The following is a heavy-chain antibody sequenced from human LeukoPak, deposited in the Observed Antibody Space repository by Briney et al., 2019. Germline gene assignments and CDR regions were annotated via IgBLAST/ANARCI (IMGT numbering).Heavy chain of an antibody. CDR3: ASFDFGSGSHDH. J-gene: IGHJ4*02. Sequence: GGSLRLSCAASGLSFSTYWMSWVRQAPGKGLEWVANIKRDGSETYYVDSVKGRFTISRDNAKKSLYLQMNSLRAEDTAVFYCASFDFGSGSHDHWGQGTLVTVSS. D-gene: IGHD3-10*01. CDR1: GLSFSTYW. V-gene: IGHV3-7*02. CDR2: IKRDGSET.